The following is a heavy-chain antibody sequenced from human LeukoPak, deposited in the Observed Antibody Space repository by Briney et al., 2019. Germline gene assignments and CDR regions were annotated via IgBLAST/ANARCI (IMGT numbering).Heavy chain of an antibody. CDR2: ISYDGSNK. Sequence: PGGSLRLSCAASGFTFSSYAMHWVRQAPGKGLEWVAVISYDGSNKYYADSVKGRFTISRDNSKNTLYLQMNSLRAEDTAVYYCARDPAWGMVRGMRFDIWGQGTMVTVSS. V-gene: IGHV3-30*04. CDR3: ARDPAWGMVRGMRFDI. CDR1: GFTFSSYA. J-gene: IGHJ3*02. D-gene: IGHD3-10*01.